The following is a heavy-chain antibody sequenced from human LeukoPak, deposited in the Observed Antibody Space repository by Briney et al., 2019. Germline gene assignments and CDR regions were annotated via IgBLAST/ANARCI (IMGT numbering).Heavy chain of an antibody. Sequence: QPGGSLRLSCAASGFTFSSYEMNWVRQAPGKGLEWVSYISSSASTIYYADSVKGRFTISRDNAKNSLYLQMNSLRAEDTAKYYCAKVASLCTSTSCVRGGFDYWGQGTLVTVSS. CDR3: AKVASLCTSTSCVRGGFDY. J-gene: IGHJ4*02. V-gene: IGHV3-48*03. CDR1: GFTFSSYE. D-gene: IGHD2-2*01. CDR2: ISSSASTI.